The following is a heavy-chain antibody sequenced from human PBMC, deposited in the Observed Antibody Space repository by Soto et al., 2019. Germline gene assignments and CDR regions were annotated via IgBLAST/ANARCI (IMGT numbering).Heavy chain of an antibody. CDR3: AKLARGVDY. CDR1: GFTFSSYG. CDR2: ISYDGSNK. D-gene: IGHD3-10*01. J-gene: IGHJ4*02. V-gene: IGHV3-30*18. Sequence: QVQLVESGGGVVQPGRSLRLSCAASGFTFSSYGMHWVRQAPGKGLEWAAVISYDGSNKYYADSVKGRFTISRDNSKNTLYLQMNSLRAEDTAVYYCAKLARGVDYWGQGTLVTVSS.